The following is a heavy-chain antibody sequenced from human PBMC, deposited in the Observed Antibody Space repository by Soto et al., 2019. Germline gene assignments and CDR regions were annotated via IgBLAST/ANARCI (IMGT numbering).Heavy chain of an antibody. CDR3: ARHRTTVETQAYFDH. V-gene: IGHV4-39*01. D-gene: IGHD2-21*02. Sequence: PSETLSLTCIVSGESISSSSYYWGWIRQPKGKGLEWIGSLYYSGRTYYSPSFKSWVTISIDTSTNPFSLKLSCVTGTDTAVYYWARHRTTVETQAYFDHWGQGARVTVSS. CDR2: LYYSGRT. CDR1: GESISSSSYY. J-gene: IGHJ4*02.